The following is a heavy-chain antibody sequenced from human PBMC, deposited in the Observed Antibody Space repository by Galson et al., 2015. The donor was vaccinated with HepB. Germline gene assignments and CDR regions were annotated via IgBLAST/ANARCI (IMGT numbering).Heavy chain of an antibody. CDR3: AREGIVGATTPFDY. CDR1: GFTFSSYS. V-gene: IGHV3-21*01. Sequence: SLRLSCAASGFTFSSYSMNWVRQAPGKGLEWVSSISSSSSYIYYADSVKGRFTISRDNAKNSLYLQMNSLRAEDTAVYYCAREGIVGATTPFDYWGQGTLVTVSS. CDR2: ISSSSSYI. J-gene: IGHJ4*02. D-gene: IGHD1-26*01.